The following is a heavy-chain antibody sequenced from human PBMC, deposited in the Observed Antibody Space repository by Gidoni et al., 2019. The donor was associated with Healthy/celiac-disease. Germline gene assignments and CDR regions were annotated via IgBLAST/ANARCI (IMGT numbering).Heavy chain of an antibody. J-gene: IGHJ2*01. CDR2: INHSGRT. Sequence: QVQLQQWGAGLLKPSETLSLTCAVYGGSFSGYYWSWIRQPPGKGLEWIGEINHSGRTNYNPSLKSRVTISVDTSKNQFSLKLSSVTAADTAVYYCARGRIDFPFDLWGRGTLVTVSS. V-gene: IGHV4-34*01. CDR3: ARGRIDFPFDL. CDR1: GGSFSGYY.